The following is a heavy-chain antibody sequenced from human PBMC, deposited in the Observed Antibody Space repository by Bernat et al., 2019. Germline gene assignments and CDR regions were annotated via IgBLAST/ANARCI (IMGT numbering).Heavy chain of an antibody. Sequence: QVQLQLSGPRLVKPSQTLSLTCAISGDSVSNKNTGWNWIRQSPSRGLEWLGRTYYRSKWYSEYAVSVKSRITINPDTSKNQFSLQLNSVTPEDTAVYYCARDNPYYYDSSGYFDYWGQGTLVTVSS. CDR2: TYYRSKWYS. CDR1: GDSVSNKNTG. CDR3: ARDNPYYYDSSGYFDY. V-gene: IGHV6-1*01. J-gene: IGHJ4*02. D-gene: IGHD3-22*01.